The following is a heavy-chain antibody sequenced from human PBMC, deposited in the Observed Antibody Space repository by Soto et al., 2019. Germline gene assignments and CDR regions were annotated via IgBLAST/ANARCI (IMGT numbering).Heavy chain of an antibody. V-gene: IGHV1-3*01. D-gene: IGHD1-20*01. Sequence: QVQLVQSGAEVKKPGASVKVSCKASGYTFTSYAMHWVRQAPGQRLEWMGWINAGNGNTKYSQKFQGRVTITRDTSASTAYLELSSLRSEDTAVYYCARGYNWNYFGYWGQGTLVTVSS. J-gene: IGHJ4*02. CDR2: INAGNGNT. CDR3: ARGYNWNYFGY. CDR1: GYTFTSYA.